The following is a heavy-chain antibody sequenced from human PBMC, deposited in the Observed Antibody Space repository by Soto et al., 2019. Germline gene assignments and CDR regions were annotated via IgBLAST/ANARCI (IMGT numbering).Heavy chain of an antibody. CDR1: GGSISSYY. Sequence: PSETLSLTCTVSGGSISSYYWSWIRQPPGKGLEWIGYIYYSGSTNYNPSLKSRVTISVDTSKNQFSLKLSSVTAADTAVYYCARQRSGKGGYYYYYMDVWGKGTTVTVSS. V-gene: IGHV4-59*08. D-gene: IGHD3-3*01. CDR2: IYYSGST. CDR3: ARQRSGKGGYYYYYMDV. J-gene: IGHJ6*03.